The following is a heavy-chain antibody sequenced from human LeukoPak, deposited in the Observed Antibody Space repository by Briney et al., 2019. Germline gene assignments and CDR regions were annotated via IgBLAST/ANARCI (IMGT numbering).Heavy chain of an antibody. J-gene: IGHJ6*02. CDR2: ISYDGSNK. Sequence: GGSLRLSCAASGFTFSTSTMHWVRQAPGKGLEWVAVISYDGSNKFYADSVKGRFAISRDNSKNTLYLQMNSLRGYDSAVYYCARPLSSGYFHDSGGYYPYAMDVWGQGTTVTVSS. V-gene: IGHV3-30*09. CDR3: ARPLSSGYFHDSGGYYPYAMDV. D-gene: IGHD3-22*01. CDR1: GFTFSTST.